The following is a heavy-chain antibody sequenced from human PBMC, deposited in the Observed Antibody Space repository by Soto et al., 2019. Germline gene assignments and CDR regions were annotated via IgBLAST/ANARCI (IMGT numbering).Heavy chain of an antibody. CDR1: GGTFSSYA. CDR3: ARVMLYSSEMATITGFAY. CDR2: IIPIFGTA. V-gene: IGHV1-69*13. J-gene: IGHJ4*02. D-gene: IGHD5-12*01. Sequence: SVKVSCKASGGTFSSYAISWVRQAPGQGLEWMGGIIPIFGTANYARKFQGRVTITADESTSTAYMELSSLRSEDTAVYYCARVMLYSSEMATITGFAYWGQGTLVTVSS.